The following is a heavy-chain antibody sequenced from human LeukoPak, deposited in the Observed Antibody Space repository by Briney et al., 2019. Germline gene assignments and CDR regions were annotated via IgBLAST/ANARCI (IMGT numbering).Heavy chain of an antibody. CDR1: GFTFGDYA. CDR2: ITSKAFGGTT. V-gene: IGHV3-49*04. D-gene: IGHD6-19*01. J-gene: IGHJ3*02. Sequence: SGGSLRLSCTASGFTFGDYAMSWVRQAPGKGLEWVGIITSKAFGGTTEYAASVKGRFTISRDDSKSIAYLQMNSLKTEDTAVYYCTRVSGSSGWYLDAFDIWGQGTMVTVSS. CDR3: TRVSGSSGWYLDAFDI.